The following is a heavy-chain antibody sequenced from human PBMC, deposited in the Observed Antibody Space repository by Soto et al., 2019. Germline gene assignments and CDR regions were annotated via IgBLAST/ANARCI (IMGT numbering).Heavy chain of an antibody. D-gene: IGHD3-10*01. J-gene: IGHJ4*02. CDR3: AGRSGSSDD. Sequence: XGSLGLTFAAPGFTFSNSPMHWVRQAPGKGLEWVALISYDEIDKYFADAVKGRFTISRDNSKNTLYLQMDSLRAEDTAVYYCAGRSGSSDDWGRGTLVTVSS. CDR2: ISYDEIDK. CDR1: GFTFSNSP. V-gene: IGHV3-30*04.